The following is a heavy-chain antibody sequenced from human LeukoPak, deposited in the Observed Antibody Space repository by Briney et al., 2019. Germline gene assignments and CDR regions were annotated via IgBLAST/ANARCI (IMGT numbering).Heavy chain of an antibody. D-gene: IGHD5-24*01. Sequence: PSETLSLTCTVSGGSISSSNYYWGWIRQPPGKGLECIGGVYYSGNTYYNPSLKSRVTISVDTSKNQFSLKLSSVTAADTAVYYCARNRRWLQLPWGYFDYWGQGTLVTVSS. CDR3: ARNRRWLQLPWGYFDY. CDR2: VYYSGNT. J-gene: IGHJ4*02. V-gene: IGHV4-39*07. CDR1: GGSISSSNYY.